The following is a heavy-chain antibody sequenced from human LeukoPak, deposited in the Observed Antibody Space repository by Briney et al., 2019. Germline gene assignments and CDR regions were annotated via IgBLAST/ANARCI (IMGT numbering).Heavy chain of an antibody. J-gene: IGHJ4*02. V-gene: IGHV3-23*01. D-gene: IGHD3-3*01. CDR3: ANRAPLDREYTSGGVFDY. CDR1: GFTFKTFA. CDR2: MSATGSGL. Sequence: PGVSVTLSCTAWGFTFKTFAMSGVRQARGKGLEWVSSMSATGSGLSSVDSVNGRFTISRADSQTTLSLQLNSLRVEDKATYYCANRAPLDREYTSGGVFDYWGQGSTVTVSS.